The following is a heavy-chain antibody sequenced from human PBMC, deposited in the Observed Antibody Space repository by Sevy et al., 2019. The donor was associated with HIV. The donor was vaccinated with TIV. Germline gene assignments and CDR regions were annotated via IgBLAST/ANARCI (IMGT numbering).Heavy chain of an antibody. J-gene: IGHJ6*02. CDR2: FDPEDGET. CDR1: GYTLTKLP. D-gene: IGHD3-3*01. Sequence: ASVKVSCKVSGYTLTKLPMHWVRQAPGKGLEWMGGFDPEDGETIYAQRFHGRVTMTEDTSTDTAYMELSSLRSEETAVYYCATLDFWSENPFYGTDVWGQGTTVTVSS. V-gene: IGHV1-24*01. CDR3: ATLDFWSENPFYGTDV.